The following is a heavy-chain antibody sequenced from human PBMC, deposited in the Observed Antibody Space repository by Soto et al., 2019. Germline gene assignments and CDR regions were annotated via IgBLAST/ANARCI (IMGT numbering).Heavy chain of an antibody. Sequence: GESPNIYCKCSGYRFTSYWLILVRQMPGQGLERMGRIEPSYSYTNYSPSFQGHVTISAHKSISTAYLHWSSLKDSDTAMYYCARHEDYSSPRRRQEYGMDVWGQGTTVTVS. V-gene: IGHV5-10-1*01. CDR3: ARHEDYSSPRRRQEYGMDV. D-gene: IGHD6-13*01. CDR1: GYRFTSYW. CDR2: IEPSYSYT. J-gene: IGHJ6*02.